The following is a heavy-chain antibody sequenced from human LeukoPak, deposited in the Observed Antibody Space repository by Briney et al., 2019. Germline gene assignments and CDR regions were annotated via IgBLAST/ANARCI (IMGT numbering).Heavy chain of an antibody. J-gene: IGHJ4*02. CDR1: GYTFTSYY. Sequence: ASVKVSCKASGYTFTSYYMHWVRQAPGQGLEWMGIINPSGGSTSYAQKFQGRVTMTRDTSTGTVYMELSSLRSEDTAVYYCARSSRADYYFDYWGQGTLVTVSS. V-gene: IGHV1-46*01. CDR3: ARSSRADYYFDY. CDR2: INPSGGST. D-gene: IGHD2-21*01.